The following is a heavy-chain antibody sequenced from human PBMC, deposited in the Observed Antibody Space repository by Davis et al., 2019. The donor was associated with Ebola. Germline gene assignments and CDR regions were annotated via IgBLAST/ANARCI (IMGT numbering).Heavy chain of an antibody. J-gene: IGHJ4*02. Sequence: SVKVSCKASGGTFSSYAISWVRQAPGQGLEWMGGIIPIFGTANYAQKFQGRVTITADESTSTAYMELSSLRSEDTAVYYCARAREGWLHLDYWGQGTLVTVSS. CDR3: ARAREGWLHLDY. CDR1: GGTFSSYA. D-gene: IGHD5-12*01. CDR2: IIPIFGTA. V-gene: IGHV1-69*13.